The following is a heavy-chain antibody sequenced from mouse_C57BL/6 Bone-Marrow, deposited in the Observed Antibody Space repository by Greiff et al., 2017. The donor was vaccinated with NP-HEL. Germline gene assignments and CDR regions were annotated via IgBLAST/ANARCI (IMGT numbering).Heavy chain of an antibody. CDR2: ISNGGGST. V-gene: IGHV5-12*01. Sequence: DVMLVESGGGLVQPGGSLKLSCAASGFTFSDYYMYWVRQTPEKRLEWVAYISNGGGSTYYPDTVKGRFTISRDNAKNTLYLQMSRLKSEDTAMYYCARQFGGGFAYWGQGTLVTVSA. J-gene: IGHJ3*01. CDR3: ARQFGGGFAY. CDR1: GFTFSDYY.